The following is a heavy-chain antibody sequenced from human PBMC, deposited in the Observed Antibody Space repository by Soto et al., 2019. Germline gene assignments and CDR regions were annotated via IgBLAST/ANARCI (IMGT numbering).Heavy chain of an antibody. J-gene: IGHJ4*02. D-gene: IGHD5-12*01. CDR2: IWYDGSNK. CDR1: GFTFSSYG. CDR3: ARVSSFPGAAATIFDY. Sequence: QVQLVESGGGVVQPGRSLRLSCAASGFTFSSYGMHWVRQAPGKGLEWVAVIWYDGSNKYYADSVKGRFTISRDNSKNTLYLQMNSLRAEVIAVYYCARVSSFPGAAATIFDYLGQGTLVTVSS. V-gene: IGHV3-33*01.